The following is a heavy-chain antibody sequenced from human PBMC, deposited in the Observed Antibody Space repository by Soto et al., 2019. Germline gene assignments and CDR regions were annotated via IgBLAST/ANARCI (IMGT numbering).Heavy chain of an antibody. V-gene: IGHV1-46*01. D-gene: IGHD4-17*01. J-gene: IGHJ6*02. CDR2: INPSGGST. CDR3: AREPMTTVSRVEYYGMDV. CDR1: GYTFTSYY. Sequence: QVQLVQSGAEVKKPGASVKVSCKASGYTFTSYYMHWVRQAPGQGLEWMGIINPSGGSTSYAQKFQGRVNMTRDTSTSTVYMELSSLRSEDTAVYYCAREPMTTVSRVEYYGMDVWGQGTTVTVSS.